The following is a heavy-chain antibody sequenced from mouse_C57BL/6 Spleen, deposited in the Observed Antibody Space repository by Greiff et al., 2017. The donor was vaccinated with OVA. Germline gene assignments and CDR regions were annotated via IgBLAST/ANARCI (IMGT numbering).Heavy chain of an antibody. Sequence: VKLMESGPGLVAPSQSLSITCTVSGFSLTSYGVHWVRQPPGKGLEWLVVIWSDGSTTYNSALKSRLSISKDNSKSQVFLKMNSLQTDDTAMYYCARLREGPYAMDDWGQGTSVTVSS. CDR2: IWSDGST. V-gene: IGHV2-6*03. CDR3: ARLREGPYAMDD. D-gene: IGHD2-12*01. CDR1: GFSLTSYG. J-gene: IGHJ4*01.